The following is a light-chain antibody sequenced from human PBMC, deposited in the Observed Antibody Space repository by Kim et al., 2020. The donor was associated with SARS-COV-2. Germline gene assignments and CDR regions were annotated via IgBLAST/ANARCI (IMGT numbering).Light chain of an antibody. Sequence: DIVMTQSPLSLHVTPGEPASISCRSSQSLLHSNGYNYLDWYLQKPGQSPQLLIYLGSNRASGVPDRFSGSGSGTDFTLKISRVEAEDVGVYYCMQALQTPCTFGGGTKLEI. J-gene: IGKJ4*01. CDR1: QSLLHSNGYNY. CDR3: MQALQTPCT. CDR2: LGS. V-gene: IGKV2-28*01.